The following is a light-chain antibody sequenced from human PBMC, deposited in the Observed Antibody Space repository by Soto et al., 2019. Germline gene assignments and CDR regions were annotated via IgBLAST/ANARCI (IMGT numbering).Light chain of an antibody. Sequence: DIQMTQSPSAVSASVVDRVTITCRASQSISSDLNWYQQKPGKAPKLLIYAASSLQSGVPSRFSGSGSGTDFTLTISSLQPEDFATYYCQQSYSTPLTFGGGTKVDIK. J-gene: IGKJ4*01. V-gene: IGKV1-39*01. CDR3: QQSYSTPLT. CDR1: QSISSD. CDR2: AAS.